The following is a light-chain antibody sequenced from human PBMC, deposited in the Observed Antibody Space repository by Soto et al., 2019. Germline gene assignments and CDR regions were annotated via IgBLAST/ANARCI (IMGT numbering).Light chain of an antibody. CDR2: GAS. Sequence: EIVMTQSPATLSVSPGERVTLSCRASQSISNNLAWYQQKPGQTPRLLIHGASTRATGIPARFSGSGSGTEFTLTISSLQSEDIAVYYCQQYNSWPLGEDTCDPGTKVEI. CDR3: QQYNSWPLGEDT. J-gene: IGKJ3*01. CDR1: QSISNN. V-gene: IGKV3-15*01.